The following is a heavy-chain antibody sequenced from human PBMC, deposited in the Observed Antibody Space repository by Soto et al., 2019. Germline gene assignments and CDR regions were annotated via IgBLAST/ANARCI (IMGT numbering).Heavy chain of an antibody. CDR3: ARQLGSGSCFDY. CDR1: GGYTSNISYC. Sequence: LSYSVAGGYTSNISYCWVCIRQPPGKGLEWIGSIYYSGRTYYTPSLKGRVTISVDTSKNQFSLKLSSVTAADTAVYYCARQLGSGSCFDYWGQGTLVTVSS. J-gene: IGHJ4*02. D-gene: IGHD3-10*01. V-gene: IGHV4-39*01. CDR2: IYYSGRT.